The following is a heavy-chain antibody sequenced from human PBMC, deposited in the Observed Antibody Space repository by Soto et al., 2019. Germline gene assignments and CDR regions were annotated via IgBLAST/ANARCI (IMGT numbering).Heavy chain of an antibody. Sequence: QVQLVQSGAEVKRPGSSVKVSCKASGDTFSSYAFSWVRQAPGQGLEWMGGIIPIFGKTNYAQKFQGRVTITADESTSTAYMELSSMICDDTAVYYCATLTVWGQGTTVTVSS. CDR3: ATLTV. V-gene: IGHV1-69*12. CDR2: IIPIFGKT. J-gene: IGHJ6*02. D-gene: IGHD3-9*01. CDR1: GDTFSSYA.